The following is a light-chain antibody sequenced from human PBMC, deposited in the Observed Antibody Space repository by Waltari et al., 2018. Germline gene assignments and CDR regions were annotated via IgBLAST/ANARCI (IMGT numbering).Light chain of an antibody. CDR3: CPYAGTDSWV. CDR2: EVT. V-gene: IGLV2-23*02. CDR1: SDDVGGYNL. J-gene: IGLJ3*02. Sequence: QSALTQPASMSGSPGHSVTISCTGTSDDVGGYNLVSWYQQHPGKAPKLIIFEVTKRPSGVSNRFSGSRSGNTASLTLSGLQPEDEAAYYCCPYAGTDSWVFGGGTKVTVL.